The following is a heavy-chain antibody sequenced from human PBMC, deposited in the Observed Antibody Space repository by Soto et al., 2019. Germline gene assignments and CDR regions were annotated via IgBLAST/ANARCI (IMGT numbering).Heavy chain of an antibody. Sequence: QVQLMQSGTEVKKPGASVRVSCEASGYSFKHYYMAWVRQAPGQGLEWMGWINSNSGGANYAQKFQGRGTMPRDTSIRAAFLELTRLRSDETGVYECAMQGSGLFHYVYRVQGSPVTVS. J-gene: IGHJ4*02. CDR3: AMQGSGLFHYVY. CDR2: INSNSGGA. CDR1: GYSFKHYY. D-gene: IGHD6-19*01. V-gene: IGHV1-2*02.